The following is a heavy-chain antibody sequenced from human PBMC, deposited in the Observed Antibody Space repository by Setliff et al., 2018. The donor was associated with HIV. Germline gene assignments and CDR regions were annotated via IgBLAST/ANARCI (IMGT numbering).Heavy chain of an antibody. Sequence: SETLSLTCAVSGYSISSYYWSWIRQPPGKGLEWIGYIYYSGSTNHNPSLKSRVTISVDTSKNQFSLKLSSLTAADTAVYYCARDQDSGSPGWYFDLWGRGTLVTVSS. CDR2: IYYSGST. CDR1: GYSISSYY. CDR3: ARDQDSGSPGWYFDL. V-gene: IGHV4-59*01. J-gene: IGHJ2*01. D-gene: IGHD1-26*01.